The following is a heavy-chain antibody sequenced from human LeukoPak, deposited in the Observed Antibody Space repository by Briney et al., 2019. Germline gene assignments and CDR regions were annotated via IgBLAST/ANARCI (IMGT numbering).Heavy chain of an antibody. Sequence: GGSLSLSCAASGFTFSSYSMNWVRQAPGKGLEWVSSISSSSSYIYYADSVKGRFTISRDNAKNSLYLQMNSLRAEDTAVYYCARVTSFGGVDVWGQGTTVTVSS. CDR3: ARVTSFGGVDV. D-gene: IGHD3-3*01. J-gene: IGHJ6*02. CDR1: GFTFSSYS. CDR2: ISSSSSYI. V-gene: IGHV3-21*01.